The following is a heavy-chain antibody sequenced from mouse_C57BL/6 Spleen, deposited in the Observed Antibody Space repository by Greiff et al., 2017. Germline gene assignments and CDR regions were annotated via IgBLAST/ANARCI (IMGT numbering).Heavy chain of an antibody. V-gene: IGHV1-26*01. D-gene: IGHD2-12*01. Sequence: EVQLQQSGPELVKPGASVKISCKASGYTFTDYYMNWVKQSHGKSLEWIGDINPNNGGTSYNQKFKGKATLTVDKSSSTAYMELRSLTSEDSAVYYCARSYDDGAYFDYWGQGTTLTVSS. CDR1: GYTFTDYY. CDR3: ARSYDDGAYFDY. CDR2: INPNNGGT. J-gene: IGHJ2*01.